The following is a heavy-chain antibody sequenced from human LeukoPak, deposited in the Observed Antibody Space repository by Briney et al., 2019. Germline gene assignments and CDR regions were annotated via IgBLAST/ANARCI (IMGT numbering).Heavy chain of an antibody. Sequence: GASVKVSCKASGYTFTGYYMHWVRQAPGQGLEWMGWINPNSGGTNYAQKFQGRVTMTRDTSISTAYMELSRLRSDDTGVYYCARDLVGYCSSTSCYHNWFDPWGQGTLVTVSS. J-gene: IGHJ5*02. CDR1: GYTFTGYY. CDR3: ARDLVGYCSSTSCYHNWFDP. V-gene: IGHV1-2*02. D-gene: IGHD2-2*01. CDR2: INPNSGGT.